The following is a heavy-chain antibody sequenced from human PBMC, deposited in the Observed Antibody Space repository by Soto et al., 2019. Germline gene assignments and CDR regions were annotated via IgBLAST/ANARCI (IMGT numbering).Heavy chain of an antibody. D-gene: IGHD5-12*01. CDR1: GGSFSGYY. J-gene: IGHJ4*02. CDR2: INHSGST. V-gene: IGHV4-34*01. CDR3: ARVTPGLSGYDLGDY. Sequence: SETLSLTCAVYGGSFSGYYWSWIRQPPGEGLEWIGEINHSGSTNYNPSLKSRVTISVDTSKNQFSLKLSSVTAADTAVYYCARVTPGLSGYDLGDYWGQGTPVTVSS.